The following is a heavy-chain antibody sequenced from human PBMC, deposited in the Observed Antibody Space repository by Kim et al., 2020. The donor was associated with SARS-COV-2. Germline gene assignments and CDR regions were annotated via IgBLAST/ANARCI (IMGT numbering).Heavy chain of an antibody. V-gene: IGHV3-7*01. CDR1: GFTFSSYW. CDR2: IKQDGSEK. J-gene: IGHJ6*02. Sequence: GGSLRLSCAASGFTFSSYWMSWVRQAPGKGLEWVANIKQDGSEKYYVDSVKGRFTISRDNAKNSLYLQMNSLRAEDTAVYYCARDRGRYDILTGYYYYYGMDVWGQGTTVTVSS. CDR3: ARDRGRYDILTGYYYYYGMDV. D-gene: IGHD3-9*01.